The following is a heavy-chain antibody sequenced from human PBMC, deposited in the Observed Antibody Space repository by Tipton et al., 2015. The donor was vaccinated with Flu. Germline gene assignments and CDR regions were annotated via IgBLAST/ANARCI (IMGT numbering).Heavy chain of an antibody. V-gene: IGHV4-59*01. Sequence: TLSLTCTVSGGSISSYYWSWIRQPPGKGLEWIGYICYSGSTNYNPSLKSRVTISVDTSKNQFSLKLNSVTAADTAVYYCASATAVTTSGMDVWGQGTTVTVSS. D-gene: IGHD4-11*01. CDR3: ASATAVTTSGMDV. J-gene: IGHJ6*02. CDR1: GGSISSYY. CDR2: ICYSGST.